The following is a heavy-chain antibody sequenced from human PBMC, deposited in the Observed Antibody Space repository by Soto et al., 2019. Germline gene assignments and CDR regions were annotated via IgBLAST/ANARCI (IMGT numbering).Heavy chain of an antibody. CDR1: GGSISSGDYY. J-gene: IGHJ6*01. CDR2: IYYSGST. D-gene: IGHD3-10*01. V-gene: IGHV4-30-4*01. Sequence: ASETLSLTCTVSGGSISSGDYYWSWIRQPPGKGLEWIGYIYYSGSTYYNPSLKSRVTISVDTSKNQFSLKLSSVTAADTAVYYCARDTMVRGVISYYYYGMDVWGQGTTVTVSS. CDR3: ARDTMVRGVISYYYYGMDV.